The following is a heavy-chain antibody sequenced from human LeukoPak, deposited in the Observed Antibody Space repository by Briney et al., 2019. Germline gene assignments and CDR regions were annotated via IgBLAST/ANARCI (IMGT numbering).Heavy chain of an antibody. CDR1: GYTFTSYG. V-gene: IGHV1-2*02. J-gene: IGHJ6*02. CDR3: ARDPRIAAAGTYYYYYGMDV. CDR2: INPNSGGT. D-gene: IGHD6-13*01. Sequence: ASVKVSCKASGYTFTSYGISWVRQAPGQGLEWMGWINPNSGGTNYAQKFQGRVTMTRDTSISTAYMELSRLRSDDTAVYYCARDPRIAAAGTYYYYYGMDVWGQGTTVTVSS.